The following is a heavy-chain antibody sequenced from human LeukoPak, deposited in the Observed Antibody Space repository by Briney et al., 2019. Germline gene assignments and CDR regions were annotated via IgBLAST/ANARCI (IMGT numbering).Heavy chain of an antibody. CDR1: GYTFTSYG. CDR2: ISAYNGNT. Sequence: ASVKVSCKASGYTFTSYGISWVRRAPGQGLEWMGWISAYNGNTNYAQKLQGRVTMTTDTSTSTAYMEQRSLRSDDTAVYYCARVAGTTLVLGYCSSTSCYESFDYWGQGTLVTVSS. J-gene: IGHJ4*02. V-gene: IGHV1-18*01. CDR3: ARVAGTTLVLGYCSSTSCYESFDY. D-gene: IGHD2-2*01.